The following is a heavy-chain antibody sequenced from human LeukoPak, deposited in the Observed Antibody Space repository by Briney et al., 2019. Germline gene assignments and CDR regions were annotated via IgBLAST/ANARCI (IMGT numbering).Heavy chain of an antibody. CDR2: IYYSGST. Sequence: SETPSLTCAVYGGPFTTYYWGWIRQPPGKGLEWIGSIYYSGSTYYNPSLKSRVTISVDTSKNQFSLKLSSVTAADTAVYYCAREGDYYDTSGTLDYWGQGTLVTVSS. V-gene: IGHV4-39*02. J-gene: IGHJ4*02. CDR3: AREGDYYDTSGTLDY. D-gene: IGHD3-22*01. CDR1: GGPFTTYY.